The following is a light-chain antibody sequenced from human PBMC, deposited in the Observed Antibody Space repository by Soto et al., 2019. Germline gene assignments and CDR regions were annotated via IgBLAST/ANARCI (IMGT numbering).Light chain of an antibody. Sequence: DIVMTQTPLALSVTPGQPATISCRSSQSLLHTDGKTYLHWYMQRPGQTPRLLIYEVSSRFSGVPDRFSGSGSKTDFTLKISRVEADDVGIYYCLQTLQPRFSFGPGTKVDL. J-gene: IGKJ3*01. CDR2: EVS. CDR1: QSLLHTDGKTY. V-gene: IGKV2D-29*01. CDR3: LQTLQPRFS.